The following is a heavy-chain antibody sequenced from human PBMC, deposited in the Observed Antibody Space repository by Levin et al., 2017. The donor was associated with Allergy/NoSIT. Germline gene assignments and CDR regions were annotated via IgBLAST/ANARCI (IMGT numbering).Heavy chain of an antibody. CDR2: ISYDGGNK. V-gene: IGHV3-30-3*01. D-gene: IGHD1-26*01. CDR1: GFTFSSYT. Sequence: PGGSLRLSCAASGFTFSSYTIHWVRQAPGKGLEWVAVISYDGGNKYYADSVKGRFTISRDNAKNTLYLQMNSLRAEDTAVYYCARGPGAGRPYWYFDLWGRGTLITVSS. CDR3: ARGPGAGRPYWYFDL. J-gene: IGHJ2*01.